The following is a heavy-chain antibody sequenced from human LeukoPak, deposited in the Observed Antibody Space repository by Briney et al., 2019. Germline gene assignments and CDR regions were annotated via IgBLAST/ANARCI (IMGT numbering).Heavy chain of an antibody. CDR2: IYYSGST. CDR3: ARVNVDIVATITGGYYYFDY. CDR1: GGSISSYY. V-gene: IGHV4-59*01. D-gene: IGHD5-12*01. Sequence: SETLSLTCTVSGGSISSYYWSWIRQPPGKGLEWIGYIYYSGSTNYNPSLKSRVTISVDTSKNQFSLKLSSVTAADTAVYYCARVNVDIVATITGGYYYFDYWGQGILVTVSS. J-gene: IGHJ4*02.